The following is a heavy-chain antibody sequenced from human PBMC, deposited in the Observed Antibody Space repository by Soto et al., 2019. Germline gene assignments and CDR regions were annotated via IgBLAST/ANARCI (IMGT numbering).Heavy chain of an antibody. Sequence: VSCKASGYTFTSYGISWLRQAPGQGLEWMGWMNPNSGNTGYAQKFQGRVTMTRNTSISTAYMELSSLRSEDTAVYYCAGGAAAGLYWGQGTLVTVSS. D-gene: IGHD6-13*01. V-gene: IGHV1-8*02. CDR3: AGGAAAGLY. CDR2: MNPNSGNT. J-gene: IGHJ4*02. CDR1: GYTFTSYG.